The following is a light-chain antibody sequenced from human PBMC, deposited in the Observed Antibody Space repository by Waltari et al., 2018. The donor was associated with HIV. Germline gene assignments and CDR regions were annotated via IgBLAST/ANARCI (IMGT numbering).Light chain of an antibody. CDR1: NSDVGGYNY. J-gene: IGLJ2*01. CDR3: SSYTSSSTVV. V-gene: IGLV2-14*01. Sequence: QSALTQPASVSGSPGQSITISCTGTNSDVGGYNYVSWYQQYPGKAPKLMIYDVSNRPSGVSNRFSASKSGNTASLTISGLQAEDEADYYCSSYTSSSTVVFGGGTNLTVL. CDR2: DVS.